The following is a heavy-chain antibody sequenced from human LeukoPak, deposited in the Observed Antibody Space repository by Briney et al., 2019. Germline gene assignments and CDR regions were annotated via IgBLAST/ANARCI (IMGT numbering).Heavy chain of an antibody. CDR1: GFTFSDYY. V-gene: IGHV3-74*01. D-gene: IGHD3-10*01. CDR2: INGDGSRT. J-gene: IGHJ5*02. CDR3: SRGTYPYSSDT. Sequence: GGSLRLSCAASGFTFSDYYMHWVRQAPGKGLPWISHINGDGSRTGYADSVKGRFTISRDNAKNILYLQMNSLRAEDTAVYYCSRGTYPYSSDTWGQGALVTVSS.